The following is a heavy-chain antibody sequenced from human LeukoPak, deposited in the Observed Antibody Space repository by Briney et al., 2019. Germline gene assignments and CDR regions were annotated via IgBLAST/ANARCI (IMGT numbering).Heavy chain of an antibody. V-gene: IGHV1-8*01. J-gene: IGHJ3*02. CDR2: MNPNSGNT. CDR1: GYTFTSYD. Sequence: GASVTVSCKASGYTFTSYDINWVRQATGQGLEWMGWMNPNSGNTGFAQKFQGRVTMTRTTSISTAYMELSSLRSEDTAVYYCARNDYGGHDAFDIWGQGTMVTVSS. CDR3: ARNDYGGHDAFDI. D-gene: IGHD4-17*01.